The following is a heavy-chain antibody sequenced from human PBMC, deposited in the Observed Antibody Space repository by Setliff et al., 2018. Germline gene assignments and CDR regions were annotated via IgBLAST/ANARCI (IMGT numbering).Heavy chain of an antibody. CDR1: GGSFSDYY. CDR2: INHSGST. D-gene: IGHD3-10*01. CDR3: ARRWNFGPYGSGIHDGFDM. V-gene: IGHV4-34*01. J-gene: IGHJ3*02. Sequence: PSETLSLTCTVYGGSFSDYYWGWVRQPPGKGLEWIGEINHSGSTNYIPSLKSRLTISVDTSKNQFSLKLGSVTAADTAMYYCARRWNFGPYGSGIHDGFDMWGQGTMVTVS.